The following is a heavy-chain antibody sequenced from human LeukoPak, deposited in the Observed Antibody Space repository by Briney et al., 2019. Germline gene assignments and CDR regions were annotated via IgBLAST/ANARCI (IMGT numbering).Heavy chain of an antibody. CDR3: ARVKYDYDSSRFDP. CDR1: GYTFTSNY. V-gene: IGHV1-46*01. J-gene: IGHJ5*02. CDR2: ISPSGGST. D-gene: IGHD3-22*01. Sequence: ASVKVSCKAFGYTFTSNYMHWVRQAPGQGPEWMGVISPSGGSTTYAQKFQGRVTLTRDMSTSTDYLELSSLRSEDTAVYYCARVKYDYDSSRFDPWGQEPWSPSPQ.